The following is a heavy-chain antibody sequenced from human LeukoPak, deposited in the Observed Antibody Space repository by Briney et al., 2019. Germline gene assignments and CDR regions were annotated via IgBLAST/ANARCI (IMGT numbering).Heavy chain of an antibody. Sequence: SETLSLTCTVSGGSISSYYWSWIRQPPGKGLEWIGYIYYSGSTNYNPSLKSRVTISVDTSKNQFSLKLSSVTAADTAVYYCARHKVGSGWLDYWGQRTLVTVSS. CDR1: GGSISSYY. V-gene: IGHV4-59*08. CDR2: IYYSGST. J-gene: IGHJ4*02. CDR3: ARHKVGSGWLDY. D-gene: IGHD6-19*01.